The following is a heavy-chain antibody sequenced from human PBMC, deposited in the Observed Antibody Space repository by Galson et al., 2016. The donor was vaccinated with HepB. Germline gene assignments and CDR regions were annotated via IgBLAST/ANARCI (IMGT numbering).Heavy chain of an antibody. D-gene: IGHD3-22*01. CDR3: AGTSGSYYGPFDY. J-gene: IGHJ4*02. Sequence: SLRLSCAASGLTVSSDLMTWVRRPPGKGLESVSLFYNGGNIYYADSVKGRFTISRDNSKNTLYLHMSSLRVEDTSVYYCAGTSGSYYGPFDYWGQGTLLTVSS. CDR1: GLTVSSDL. V-gene: IGHV3-53*01. CDR2: FYNGGNI.